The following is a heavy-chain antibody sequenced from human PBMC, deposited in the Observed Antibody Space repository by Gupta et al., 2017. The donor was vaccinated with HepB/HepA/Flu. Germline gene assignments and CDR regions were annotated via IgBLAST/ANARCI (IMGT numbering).Heavy chain of an antibody. CDR1: GHTFATDY. D-gene: IGHD1-26*01. J-gene: IGHJ4*02. V-gene: IGHV1-46*01. Sequence: QVQLVQSGAEVKKPGASVKVSCKASGHTFATDYMHWVRQAPGQGLEWMGIIRPSGVTTSYAPKFQGRLTFTRDTSTRVINMELSGLTSEDTAVYYCARDGSKWDFDAWGQGTLVTVSS. CDR2: IRPSGVTT. CDR3: ARDGSKWDFDA.